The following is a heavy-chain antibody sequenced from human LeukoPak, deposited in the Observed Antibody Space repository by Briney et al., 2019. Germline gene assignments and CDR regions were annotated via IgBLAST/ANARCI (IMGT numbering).Heavy chain of an antibody. CDR1: GFTFSSYA. CDR2: ISGSGGST. CDR3: AKNPRITIFGVATFDY. V-gene: IGHV3-23*01. J-gene: IGHJ4*02. D-gene: IGHD3-3*01. Sequence: GGSLRLTCAASGFTFSSYAMSWVRQAPGKGLEWVSAISGSGGSTYYADSVKGRFTISRDNSKNTLYLQMNSLRAEDTAVYYCAKNPRITIFGVATFDYWGQGTLVTVSS.